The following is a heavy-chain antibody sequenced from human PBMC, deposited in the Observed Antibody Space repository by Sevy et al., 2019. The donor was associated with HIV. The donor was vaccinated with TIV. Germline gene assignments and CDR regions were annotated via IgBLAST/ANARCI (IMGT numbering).Heavy chain of an antibody. D-gene: IGHD3-3*01. CDR1: GGSISSGGYY. CDR3: ARGRYVYYDVWSGYYTSDAFDI. V-gene: IGHV4-31*03. J-gene: IGHJ3*02. CDR2: IYYSGST. Sequence: SETLSLTCTVSGGSISSGGYYWSWIRQHAGKCQEWIGYIYYSGSTYYNPSLKSRVTISVDTSKNQFSLKLSSVTAADTAVYYCARGRYVYYDVWSGYYTSDAFDIWGQGTMVTVSS.